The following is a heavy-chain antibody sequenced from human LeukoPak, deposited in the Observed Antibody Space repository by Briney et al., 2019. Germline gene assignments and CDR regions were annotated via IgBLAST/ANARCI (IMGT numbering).Heavy chain of an antibody. J-gene: IGHJ4*02. CDR1: GGSISSSSYY. D-gene: IGHD1-14*01. Sequence: SETLSLTCTVSGGSISSSSYYWGWIRQPPGKGLEWIGSIYYSGSTYYNPSLKSRVTISVDTSKNQFSLKLGSVTAADTAVYYCARHRRRATGGFDYWGQGTLVTVSS. CDR2: IYYSGST. CDR3: ARHRRRATGGFDY. V-gene: IGHV4-39*01.